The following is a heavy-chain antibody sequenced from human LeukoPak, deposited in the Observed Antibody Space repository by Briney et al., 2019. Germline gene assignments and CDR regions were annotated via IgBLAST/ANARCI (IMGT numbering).Heavy chain of an antibody. J-gene: IGHJ4*02. D-gene: IGHD5-12*01. V-gene: IGHV1-2*02. CDR1: GYTFTGYY. Sequence: ASVKVSCKASGYTFTGYYMHWVRQAPGQGLEWMGWINPNSGGTNYAQKLQGRVTMTTDTSTSTAYMELRSLRSDDTAVYYCARDGSGYDEGYFDYWGQGTLDTVSS. CDR2: INPNSGGT. CDR3: ARDGSGYDEGYFDY.